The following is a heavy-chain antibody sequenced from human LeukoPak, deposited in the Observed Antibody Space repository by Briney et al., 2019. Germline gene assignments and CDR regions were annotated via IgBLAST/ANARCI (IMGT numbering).Heavy chain of an antibody. CDR1: GFTFSSYS. J-gene: IGHJ4*02. CDR3: ARDLTSDGTTGIFGVVITGDFDY. Sequence: PGWSLRLSCAASGFTFSSYSMNWVRQAPGKGLEWVSYISRSSSTIYYADSVKGRFTISRDNAKNSLYLQMNRQRAEDTAVYYCARDLTSDGTTGIFGVVITGDFDYWGQGTLVTVSS. V-gene: IGHV3-48*01. CDR2: ISRSSSTI. D-gene: IGHD3-3*01.